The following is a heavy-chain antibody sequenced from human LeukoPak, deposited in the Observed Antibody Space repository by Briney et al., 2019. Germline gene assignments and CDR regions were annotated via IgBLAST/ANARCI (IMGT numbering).Heavy chain of an antibody. Sequence: SVKVSCKASGGTFSSYAISWVRQAPGQGLEWMGRIIPILGIANYAQKFQGRVTITADKSTSTAYMELRSLRSDDTAVYYCARAGAIGYCSSTSCHTRSNWFDPWGQGTLVTVSS. D-gene: IGHD2-2*01. CDR2: IIPILGIA. V-gene: IGHV1-69*04. CDR1: GGTFSSYA. J-gene: IGHJ5*02. CDR3: ARAGAIGYCSSTSCHTRSNWFDP.